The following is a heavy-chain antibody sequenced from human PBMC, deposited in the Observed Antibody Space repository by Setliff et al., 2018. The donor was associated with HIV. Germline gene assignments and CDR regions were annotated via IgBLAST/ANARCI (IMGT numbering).Heavy chain of an antibody. D-gene: IGHD1-26*01. Sequence: ASVKVSCKASGYSFISHDINWVRQAPGQGLEWMGRISIYNGNVNTAQKFHGRVSMTTDSSTSTGYMELTSLRSDDTAVYYCARRRRSSDDSFDFWGQGTLVTVSS. J-gene: IGHJ3*01. CDR1: GYSFISHD. V-gene: IGHV1-18*01. CDR2: ISIYNGNV. CDR3: ARRRRSSDDSFDF.